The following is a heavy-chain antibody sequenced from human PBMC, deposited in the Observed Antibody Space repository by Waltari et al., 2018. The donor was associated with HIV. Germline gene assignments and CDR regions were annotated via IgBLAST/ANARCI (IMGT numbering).Heavy chain of an antibody. Sequence: EVQLLESGGGLVQPGGSLRLSCAASGFTFSSYAMSWVRQAPGKGLEWVSAISGSGGSTYYADSVKGRFTISRDNSKNTLYLQMNSLRAEDTAVYYCAKDTSDGYYDFWSGLYYFDYWGQGTLVTVSS. V-gene: IGHV3-23*01. CDR1: GFTFSSYA. D-gene: IGHD3-3*01. J-gene: IGHJ4*02. CDR2: ISGSGGST. CDR3: AKDTSDGYYDFWSGLYYFDY.